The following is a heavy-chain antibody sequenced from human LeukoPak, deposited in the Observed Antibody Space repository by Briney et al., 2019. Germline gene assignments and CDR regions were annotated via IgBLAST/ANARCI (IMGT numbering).Heavy chain of an antibody. Sequence: PSETLSLTCTVSGGSISSYYWSWIRQPPGKGLEWIGYIYYSGSTNYNPSLKSRVTISVDTSKSQFSLKLSSLTAADTAVYYCARYRAFDIWGQGTMVTVSS. V-gene: IGHV4-59*01. CDR1: GGSISSYY. J-gene: IGHJ3*02. CDR2: IYYSGST. CDR3: ARYRAFDI.